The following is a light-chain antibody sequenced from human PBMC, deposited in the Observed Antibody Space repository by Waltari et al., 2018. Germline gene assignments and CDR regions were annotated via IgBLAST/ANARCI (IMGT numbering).Light chain of an antibody. CDR1: AGADPSGYF. CDR2: NIR. J-gene: IGLJ3*02. CDR3: LLYYHGAWV. Sequence: QTAVTQEPSLTASPGGTVTLTCASSAGADPSGYFPNWFQQKPGQAPKALIYNIREKHSWTPARFSGSLLGGKAALTLSGVQPEDEAQYFCLLYYHGAWVFGGGTKLTVL. V-gene: IGLV7-43*01.